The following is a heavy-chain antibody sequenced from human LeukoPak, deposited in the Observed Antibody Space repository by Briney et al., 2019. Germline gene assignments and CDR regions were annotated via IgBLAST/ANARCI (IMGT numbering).Heavy chain of an antibody. CDR2: ISGGGGST. D-gene: IGHD6-19*01. J-gene: IGHJ4*02. CDR3: AKDQIGWAPGYVSGPLDQ. Sequence: GGSLRLSCAASGFAFSSYAMSWVRQAPGKGLEWVSAISGGGGSTYYADSVKGRFTISRDNSKNTLYLQMTSLRTEDTAVYYCAKDQIGWAPGYVSGPLDQWGQGTLVTVSS. V-gene: IGHV3-23*01. CDR1: GFAFSSYA.